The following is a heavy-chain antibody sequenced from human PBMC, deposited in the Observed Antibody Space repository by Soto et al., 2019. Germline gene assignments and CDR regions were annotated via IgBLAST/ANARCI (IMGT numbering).Heavy chain of an antibody. CDR3: AKDPRDDGYGDYVYYFDY. D-gene: IGHD4-17*01. Sequence: GGSLRLSCAASGFTFSSYGMHWVRQAPGKGLEWVAVISYDGSNKYYADSVKGRFTISRDNSKNTLYLQMNSLRAEDTAVYYCAKDPRDDGYGDYVYYFDYWGQGTLVTVSS. V-gene: IGHV3-30*18. CDR1: GFTFSSYG. J-gene: IGHJ4*02. CDR2: ISYDGSNK.